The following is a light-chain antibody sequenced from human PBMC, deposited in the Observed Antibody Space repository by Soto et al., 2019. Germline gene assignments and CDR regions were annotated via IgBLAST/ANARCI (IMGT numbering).Light chain of an antibody. V-gene: IGLV2-14*01. Sequence: QLVLTQPASVSGSPGQSITISCTGTSSDVGGYNYVSWYEQHPGKAPKLMIYEVSNRPSGVSNRFSGSKSGNTASLTISGLQAEDEADYYYSSYTSSSTRVFGGGTQLTVL. CDR3: SSYTSSSTRV. CDR2: EVS. J-gene: IGLJ3*02. CDR1: SSDVGGYNY.